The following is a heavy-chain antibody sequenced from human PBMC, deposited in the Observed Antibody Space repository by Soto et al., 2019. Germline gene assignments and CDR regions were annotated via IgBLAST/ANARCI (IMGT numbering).Heavy chain of an antibody. CDR2: IATAGDT. V-gene: IGHV3-13*04. Sequence: EVQLVESGGGLVQPGGSLRLSCAASGFTFSSYDMHWVRQATGEGLEWVSTIATAGDTYYPGSVKGRFTISRDNAKNSLYLQMNSLRAGDTAVYYCARGRMTAVTTGNWFECRGQGTLVTDSS. CDR1: GFTFSSYD. D-gene: IGHD4-17*01. CDR3: ARGRMTAVTTGNWFEC. J-gene: IGHJ5*01.